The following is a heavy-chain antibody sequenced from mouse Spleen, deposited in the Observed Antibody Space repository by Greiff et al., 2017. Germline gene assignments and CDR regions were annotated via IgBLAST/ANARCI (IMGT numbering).Heavy chain of an antibody. CDR1: GYTFTSYW. J-gene: IGHJ4*01. CDR3: ARDYRYEDYAMDY. CDR2: INPSTGYT. V-gene: IGHV1-7*01. D-gene: IGHD2-14*01. Sequence: QVQLKQSGAELAKPGASVKMSCKASGYTFTSYWMHWVKQRPGQGLEWIGYINPSTGYTEYNQKFKDKATLTADKSSSTAYMQLSSLTSEDSAVYYCARDYRYEDYAMDYWGQGTSVTVSS.